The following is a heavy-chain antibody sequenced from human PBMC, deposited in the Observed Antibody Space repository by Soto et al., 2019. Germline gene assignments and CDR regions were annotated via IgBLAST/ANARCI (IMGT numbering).Heavy chain of an antibody. V-gene: IGHV4-31*03. Sequence: SETLSLTCTVSGGSISRGGYYWSWIRQHPGKGLEWIGYIYYSGSTYYNPSLKSRVTRSVDTSKNQFSLKLSSVTAADTAVYYCARGRRFGYYDSSGYYEDAFDIWGQGTMVTVSS. J-gene: IGHJ3*02. CDR3: ARGRRFGYYDSSGYYEDAFDI. CDR2: IYYSGST. CDR1: GGSISRGGYY. D-gene: IGHD3-22*01.